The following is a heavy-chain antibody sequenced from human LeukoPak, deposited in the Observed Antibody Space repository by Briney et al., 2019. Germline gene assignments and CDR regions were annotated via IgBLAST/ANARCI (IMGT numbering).Heavy chain of an antibody. Sequence: GSLRLSCAASGFTFRSYSMHWVRQAPGKGLEWIGEIYHSGSTNYNPSLKSRVTISVDKSKNQFSLKLSSVTAADTAVYYCARIAAAGSKFDYWGQGTLVTVSS. V-gene: IGHV4-4*02. CDR1: GFTFRSYSM. J-gene: IGHJ4*02. D-gene: IGHD6-13*01. CDR3: ARIAAAGSKFDY. CDR2: IYHSGST.